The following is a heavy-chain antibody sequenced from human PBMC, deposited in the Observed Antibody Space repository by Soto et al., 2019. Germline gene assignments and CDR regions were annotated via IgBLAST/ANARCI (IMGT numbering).Heavy chain of an antibody. CDR1: GGCFSGYY. CDR3: ARSRHCTNGVCSYYYYYYGMDV. V-gene: IGHV4-34*01. CDR2: INHSGST. Sequence: PSETLSLTCAVYGGCFSGYYLSWSRQPPGKGREWLVEINHSGSTNYNPSLKSRVTISVDTSKNQFTLKLSSVTAADTAVYYCARSRHCTNGVCSYYYYYYGMDVWGQGTTVTVSS. D-gene: IGHD2-8*01. J-gene: IGHJ6*02.